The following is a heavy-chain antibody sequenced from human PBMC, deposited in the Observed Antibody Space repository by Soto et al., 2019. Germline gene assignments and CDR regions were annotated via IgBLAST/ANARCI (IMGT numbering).Heavy chain of an antibody. CDR3: ARVHKEELVTVPAAHYDH. CDR1: GGSLSSFY. V-gene: IGHV4-59*01. Sequence: QVRLQESGPGLVKSSETLSLTCTVSGGSLSSFYWGWIRRPPGKGLEWIGYIYHSGTTRYNSSLKSRVTMSLDSSKNEFSLKLTSVPAADTATYYWARVHKEELVTVPAAHYDHWGHGTLVTVAS. J-gene: IGHJ4*01. D-gene: IGHD2-2*01. CDR2: IYHSGTT.